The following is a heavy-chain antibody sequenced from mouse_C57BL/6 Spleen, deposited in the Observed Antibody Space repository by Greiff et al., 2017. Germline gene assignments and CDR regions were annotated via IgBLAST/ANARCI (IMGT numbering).Heavy chain of an antibody. CDR3: ARGRGYGSSFDWYFDV. Sequence: IQLQQSGAELVKPGASVKISCKASGYAFSSYWMNWVKQRPGKGLAWIGQIYPGDGDTNYNGKFKGKATLTADKSSSTAYRQLSSLTSEDSAVYFCARGRGYGSSFDWYFDVWGTGTTVTVSS. J-gene: IGHJ1*03. CDR1: GYAFSSYW. D-gene: IGHD1-1*01. V-gene: IGHV1-80*01. CDR2: IYPGDGDT.